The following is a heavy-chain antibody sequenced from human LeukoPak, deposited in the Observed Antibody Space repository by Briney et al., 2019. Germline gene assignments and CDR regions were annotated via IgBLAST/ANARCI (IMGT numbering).Heavy chain of an antibody. Sequence: PSETLSLTCTVSGGPISSYYWSWIRQPPGKGLEWIGYIYYSGSTNYNPSLKSRVTISVDTSKNQFSLKLSSVTAADTAVYYCARATYSSSWTYFDYWGQGTLVTVSS. CDR2: IYYSGST. V-gene: IGHV4-59*01. D-gene: IGHD6-13*01. CDR3: ARATYSSSWTYFDY. CDR1: GGPISSYY. J-gene: IGHJ4*02.